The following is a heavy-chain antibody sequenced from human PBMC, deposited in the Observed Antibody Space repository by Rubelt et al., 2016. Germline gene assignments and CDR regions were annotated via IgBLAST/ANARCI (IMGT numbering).Heavy chain of an antibody. CDR2: IYYSGST. J-gene: IGHJ5*02. CDR1: GGSFSGYY. Sequence: QVQLQQWGAGLLKPSETLSLTCAVYGGSFSGYYWSWIRQPPGKGLEWIGYIYYSGSTNYNPSLKSRVTISVDTSKNQFSLKLSSVTAADTAVYYCARVPSVPTSPRWGKHWFDPWGQGTLVTVSS. D-gene: IGHD4-23*01. V-gene: IGHV4-34*01. CDR3: ARVPSVPTSPRWGKHWFDP.